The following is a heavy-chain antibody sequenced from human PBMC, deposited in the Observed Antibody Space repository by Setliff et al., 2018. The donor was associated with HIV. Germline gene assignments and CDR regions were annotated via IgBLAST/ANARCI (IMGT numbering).Heavy chain of an antibody. Sequence: SETLSLTCAVSGGSISSSNYYWGWIRQPPGKGLEWIGTIYYSGSTYYNPSFKSRVTISVDTSKNWFSLKLASVTAADTAVYYCARLTGNTSGYRRFDPWGQGALVTVSS. CDR3: ARLTGNTSGYRRFDP. V-gene: IGHV4-39*07. CDR1: GGSISSSNYY. J-gene: IGHJ5*02. D-gene: IGHD1-20*01. CDR2: IYYSGST.